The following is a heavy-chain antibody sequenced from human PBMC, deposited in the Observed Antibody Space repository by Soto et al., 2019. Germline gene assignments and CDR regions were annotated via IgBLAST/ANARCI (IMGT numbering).Heavy chain of an antibody. D-gene: IGHD3-16*01. J-gene: IGHJ5*02. Sequence: SVKVSCKASGGTFSSYTISWVRQAPGQGLEWMGRIIPILGIANYAQRFQGRVTITADKSTSTAYMELSSLRSEDTAVYYCARVGVTTSRFDPWGQGTLVTVSS. CDR1: GGTFSSYT. CDR3: ARVGVTTSRFDP. CDR2: IIPILGIA. V-gene: IGHV1-69*02.